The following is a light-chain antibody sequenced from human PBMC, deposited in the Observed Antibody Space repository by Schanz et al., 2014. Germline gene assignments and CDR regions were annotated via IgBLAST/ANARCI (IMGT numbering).Light chain of an antibody. J-gene: IGLJ3*02. CDR3: CSYAGSNTRRWV. CDR1: SSDVGSYNL. V-gene: IGLV2-23*01. CDR2: EDS. Sequence: QSALTQSASVSGSPGQSITISCTGISSDVGSYNLVSWYQQHPGKAPKLMIYEDSKRPSGVSNRFSGSKSGNTASLTISGRQAEDEADYYCCSYAGSNTRRWVFGGGTKLTVL.